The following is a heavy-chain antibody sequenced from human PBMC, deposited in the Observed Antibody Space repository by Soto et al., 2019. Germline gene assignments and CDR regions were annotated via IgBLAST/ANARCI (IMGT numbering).Heavy chain of an antibody. D-gene: IGHD6-13*01. Sequence: QVYLVQSGPDVKKPGASVKVSCKDSGYTFINYGVSWVRQAPGQGLEWMGWISAYNGDKKYAQNVQGRVTLTTDTATSTAYMEMRTLRSDDTAAYYCARDGPHIPAVGDVWGQGTTVTVS. CDR2: ISAYNGDK. V-gene: IGHV1-18*01. CDR1: GYTFINYG. J-gene: IGHJ6*02. CDR3: ARDGPHIPAVGDV.